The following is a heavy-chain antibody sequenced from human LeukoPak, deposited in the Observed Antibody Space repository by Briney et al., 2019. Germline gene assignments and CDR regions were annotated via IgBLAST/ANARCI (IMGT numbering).Heavy chain of an antibody. J-gene: IGHJ4*02. CDR2: ISSNTHAT. CDR1: GFIFSTYS. CDR3: ARDRGEVLDY. Sequence: RGSLRLSCAASGFIFSTYSMNWVRQAPGKGLEWVSYISSNTHATLYPDSVKGRFTISRDNAKNSLYLQMSSLRDEDTAVYYCARDRGEVLDYWGQGTLVTV. D-gene: IGHD3-10*01. V-gene: IGHV3-48*02.